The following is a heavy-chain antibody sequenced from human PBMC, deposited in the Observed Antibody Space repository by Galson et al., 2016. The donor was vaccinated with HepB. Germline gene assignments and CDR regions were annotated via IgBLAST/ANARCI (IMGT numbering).Heavy chain of an antibody. J-gene: IGHJ4*02. CDR1: GYSFTSYR. V-gene: IGHV5-10-1*01. CDR2: IDPSDSYT. Sequence: QSGAEVKKPGESLRISCKGSGYSFTSYRISWVRQMPGKGLEWMGRIDPSDSYTNYSPSFQGNVTISADKSISTAYLQWSSLKASDTAMYYCARLGYYDSSGYYSPGGYWGQGTLVTVSS. CDR3: ARLGYYDSSGYYSPGGY. D-gene: IGHD3-22*01.